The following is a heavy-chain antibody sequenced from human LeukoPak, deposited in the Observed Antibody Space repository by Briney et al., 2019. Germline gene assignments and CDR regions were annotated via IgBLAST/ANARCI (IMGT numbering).Heavy chain of an antibody. V-gene: IGHV1-69*05. Sequence: SVKVSCKASGGTFSSYAIGWVRQAPGQGLEWMGRIIPIFGTANYAQKFQGRVTITTDESTSTAYMELSSLRSEDTAVYYCAREITRYCSGGSCYLDYFDYWGQGTLVTVSS. CDR2: IIPIFGTA. J-gene: IGHJ4*02. CDR3: AREITRYCSGGSCYLDYFDY. CDR1: GGTFSSYA. D-gene: IGHD2-15*01.